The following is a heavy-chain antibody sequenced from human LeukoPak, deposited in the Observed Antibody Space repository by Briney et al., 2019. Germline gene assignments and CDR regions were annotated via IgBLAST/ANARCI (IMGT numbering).Heavy chain of an antibody. CDR2: IYTSGST. CDR3: TRHTTVTYYNWFDP. J-gene: IGHJ5*02. Sequence: SETLSLTCTVSGGSISSAHDFWSWIRQPAGKGLEWLGRIYTSGSTDYNPSLKTRVTISVDTSRNQFSLKLSSVTAADTAVYYCTRHTTVTYYNWFDPWGQGTLVTVSS. V-gene: IGHV4-61*02. CDR1: GGSISSAHDF. D-gene: IGHD4-11*01.